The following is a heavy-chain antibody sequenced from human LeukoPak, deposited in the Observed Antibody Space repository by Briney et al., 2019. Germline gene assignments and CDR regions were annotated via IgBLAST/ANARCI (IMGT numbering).Heavy chain of an antibody. V-gene: IGHV1-2*02. CDR3: ARGMSLRALLRYFDWSTFDY. D-gene: IGHD3-9*01. J-gene: IGHJ4*02. Sequence: ASVKVSCKASGYTFTGYYMHWVRQAPGQGLEWMGWINPNSGGTNYAQKFQGRVTMTRDTSISTAYMELSRLRSDDTAVYYCARGMSLRALLRYFDWSTFDYWGQGTLVTVSS. CDR1: GYTFTGYY. CDR2: INPNSGGT.